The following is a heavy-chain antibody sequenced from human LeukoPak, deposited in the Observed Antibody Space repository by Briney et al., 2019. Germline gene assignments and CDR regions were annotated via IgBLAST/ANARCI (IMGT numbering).Heavy chain of an antibody. CDR1: GGSICTGSYY. CDR3: ARVLGYYYYMDV. CDR2: IYTSGST. Sequence: PSETLSPTCTVSGGSICTGSYYWSWIRQPAGKGLEWIGHIYTSGSTYYNPSLKSRVTISVDTSKNQFSLKLSSVTAADTAVYYCARVLGYYYYMDVWGKGTTVTVSS. V-gene: IGHV4-61*09. J-gene: IGHJ6*03.